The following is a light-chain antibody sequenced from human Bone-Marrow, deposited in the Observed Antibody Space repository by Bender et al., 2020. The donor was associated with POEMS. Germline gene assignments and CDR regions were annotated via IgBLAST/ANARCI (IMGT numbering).Light chain of an antibody. V-gene: IGLV2-8*01. J-gene: IGLJ1*01. CDR3: SSYAGSLDV. Sequence: QSALTQPPSASGSPGQSVTISCAGTSSDVGEYNYVSWYQQYPGKAPKLMVYDVTKRPPGVPDRFSGSKSGNTASLTVSGLQAEDEADYYCSSYAGSLDVFGTGTKVTVL. CDR1: SSDVGEYNY. CDR2: DVT.